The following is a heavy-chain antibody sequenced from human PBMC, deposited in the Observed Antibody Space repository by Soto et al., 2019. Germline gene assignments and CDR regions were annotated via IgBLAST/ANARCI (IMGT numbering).Heavy chain of an antibody. CDR1: GGSISNYY. Sequence: SETLSLTCTVSGGSISNYYWTWIRQPPGKGLEWIGYIYYSGSTNYNPSLKSRVTISVDTSKNQFSLKLNSMTAADTAVYYCARHNYGSGSTYFDYWGQGTLVTVSS. CDR2: IYYSGST. J-gene: IGHJ4*02. V-gene: IGHV4-59*08. CDR3: ARHNYGSGSTYFDY. D-gene: IGHD3-10*01.